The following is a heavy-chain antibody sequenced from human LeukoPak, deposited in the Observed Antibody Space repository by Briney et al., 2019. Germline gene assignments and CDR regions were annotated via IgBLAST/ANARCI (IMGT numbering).Heavy chain of an antibody. Sequence: PSETLSLTCAVYGGSFSGYYWSWIRQPPGKGLEWIGEINHSGSTNYNPSLKSRVTISVDTSKNQFSLKLSSVTAADTAVYYCARNPVVSVAGRKGIYFDYRGQGTLVTVSS. CDR1: GGSFSGYY. V-gene: IGHV4-34*01. CDR3: ARNPVVSVAGRKGIYFDY. J-gene: IGHJ4*02. D-gene: IGHD6-19*01. CDR2: INHSGST.